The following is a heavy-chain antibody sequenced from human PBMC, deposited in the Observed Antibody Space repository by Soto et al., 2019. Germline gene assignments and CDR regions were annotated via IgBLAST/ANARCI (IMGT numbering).Heavy chain of an antibody. J-gene: IGHJ5*01. D-gene: IGHD3-22*01. V-gene: IGHV4-34*01. CDR2: INHSGRV. CDR3: STRAYDANGYYRFDP. Sequence: LSLTCAVYGGSFSGHSWTWIRQSPGKGLEWIGDINHSGRVNYSPSLKSRVTISLDTSKNQFSLTLSAVTAADTAMYYCSTRAYDANGYYRFDPWGQGTLVTVSS. CDR1: GGSFSGHS.